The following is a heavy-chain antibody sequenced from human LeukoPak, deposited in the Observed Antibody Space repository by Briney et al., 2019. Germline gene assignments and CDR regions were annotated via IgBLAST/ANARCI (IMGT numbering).Heavy chain of an antibody. CDR2: IKSKTDGETT. J-gene: IGHJ4*02. CDR3: TTAPSGYAYMNGWHLDY. Sequence: GGSLRLSGAASGFTFNYAWMSWVRQAPGKGLEWVGRIKSKTDGETTDYAAPVKGRFTISRDDSKNTLYLQMNSLKTEDTALYYCTTAPSGYAYMNGWHLDYWGQGALVTVSS. D-gene: IGHD5-18*01. CDR1: GFTFNYAW. V-gene: IGHV3-15*01.